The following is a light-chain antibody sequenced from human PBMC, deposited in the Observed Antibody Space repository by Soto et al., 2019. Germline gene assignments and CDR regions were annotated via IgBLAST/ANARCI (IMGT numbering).Light chain of an antibody. Sequence: SYELTQPPSVSVAPGQTARISCGGSNLGTKSVHWYQQKPGQAPLLVVYDDSDRPSGIPERSSGSNSGNKATLTIRRVEAGDEADYYCQVWDSSSDHYVFGSGTKVTVL. J-gene: IGLJ1*01. V-gene: IGLV3-21*02. CDR3: QVWDSSSDHYV. CDR1: NLGTKS. CDR2: DDS.